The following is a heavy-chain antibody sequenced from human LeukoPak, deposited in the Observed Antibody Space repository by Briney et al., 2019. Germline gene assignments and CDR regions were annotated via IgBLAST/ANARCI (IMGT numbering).Heavy chain of an antibody. CDR1: GFTFSSYG. Sequence: PGGSLRLSCAASGFTFSSYGMHWVRQAPGKGLEWVAVISYDGSNKYYADSVKGRFTISRDNSKNTLYLQMNSLRAEDTAVYYCAKDLYYYGSGSLIMGHYYYGMDVWGKGTTVTVSS. CDR3: AKDLYYYGSGSLIMGHYYYGMDV. D-gene: IGHD3-10*01. J-gene: IGHJ6*04. CDR2: ISYDGSNK. V-gene: IGHV3-30*18.